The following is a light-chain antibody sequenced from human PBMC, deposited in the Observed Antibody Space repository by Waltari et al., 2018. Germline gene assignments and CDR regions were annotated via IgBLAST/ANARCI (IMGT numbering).Light chain of an antibody. J-gene: IGLJ2*01. CDR3: QSYDSSLSGRV. V-gene: IGLV1-40*01. CDR1: NSNIGAGYD. Sequence: QSVLTQPPSVSGAPGQRVTISCTGNNSNIGAGYDVHWYQRLPGTAPKLPIYVNTNRPAGVPDRFSGSRTGTSASLAISGLRAEDEADYYCQSYDSSLSGRVFGGGTKVTVL. CDR2: VNT.